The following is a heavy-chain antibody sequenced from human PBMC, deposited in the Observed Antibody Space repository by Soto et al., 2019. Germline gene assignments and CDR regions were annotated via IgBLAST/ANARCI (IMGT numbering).Heavy chain of an antibody. CDR2: ISFDGNKK. CDR1: ASAFSNYG. D-gene: IGHD3-16*01. V-gene: IGHV3-30*18. Sequence: QVQLVESGGGVVQPGRSLRLSCAASASAFSNYGMHWVRQPPGKGLEWMAVISFDGNKKHYADSVRGRFTISRDNSKNALYLQMNSLRAEDTVIYCCANLPDFDYIWGSYAGYCGQGTLVTVSS. J-gene: IGHJ4*02. CDR3: ANLPDFDYIWGSYAGY.